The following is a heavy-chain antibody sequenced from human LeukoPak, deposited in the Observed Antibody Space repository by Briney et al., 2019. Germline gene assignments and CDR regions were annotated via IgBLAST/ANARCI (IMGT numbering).Heavy chain of an antibody. V-gene: IGHV4-59*02. CDR2: LSYTGKT. D-gene: IGHD5-24*01. CDR1: GASVSSSH. Sequence: SETLSLTCLVSGASVSSSHWNWIRQLPGKGLEWIGCLSYTGKTDYNPSLTSRVTISLDTSKNQVSLKLKSLTAGDTAVYYCSEGYFEPFDHWGQGISVTVSS. J-gene: IGHJ4*02. CDR3: SEGYFEPFDH.